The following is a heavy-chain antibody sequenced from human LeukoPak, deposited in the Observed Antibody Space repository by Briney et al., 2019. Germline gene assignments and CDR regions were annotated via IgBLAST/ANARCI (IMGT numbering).Heavy chain of an antibody. CDR1: GGSLSSYY. CDR2: IYYSGST. J-gene: IGHJ5*02. V-gene: IGHV4-59*01. Sequence: PSETLSLTCTVSGGSLSSYYWSWIRQPPGKGLEWIGHIYYSGSTNYNPSLKSRVTISVDTSKNQFSLKLSSVTAADTAVYYCARVPTFGGRSPYNWFDPWGQGTLVTVSS. CDR3: ARVPTFGGRSPYNWFDP. D-gene: IGHD3-16*01.